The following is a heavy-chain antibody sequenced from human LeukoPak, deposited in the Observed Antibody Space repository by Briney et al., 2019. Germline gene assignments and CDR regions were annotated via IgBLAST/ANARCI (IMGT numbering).Heavy chain of an antibody. CDR2: IYHSGST. CDR3: ARHGGRGYSYGLYNWFDP. V-gene: IGHV4-38-2*02. J-gene: IGHJ5*02. Sequence: SETLSLTCTVSGYSISSGYYWGWIRQPPGKGLEWIGSIYHSGSTYYNPSLKGRVTISVDTSKNQFSLKLSSVTAADTAVYYCARHGGRGYSYGLYNWFDPWGQGTLVTVSS. D-gene: IGHD5-18*01. CDR1: GYSISSGYY.